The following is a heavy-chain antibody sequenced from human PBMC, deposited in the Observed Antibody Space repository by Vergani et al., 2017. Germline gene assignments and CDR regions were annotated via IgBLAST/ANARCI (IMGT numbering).Heavy chain of an antibody. D-gene: IGHD4-17*01. CDR1: GGSFSGYY. CDR2: INHSGST. V-gene: IGHV4-34*01. CDR3: ARDTVTDYYYMDV. J-gene: IGHJ6*03. Sequence: QVQLQQWGAGLLKPSETLSLTCAVYGGSFSGYYWSWIRQPPGKGLEWIGEINHSGSTNYNPSLKSRVTISVDTSKNQFSLTLSSVTAADTAVYYCARDTVTDYYYMDVWGKGTTVTVSS.